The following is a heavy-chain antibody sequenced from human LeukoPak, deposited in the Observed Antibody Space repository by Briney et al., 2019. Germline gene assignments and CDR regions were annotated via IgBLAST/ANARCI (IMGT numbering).Heavy chain of an antibody. CDR3: ARGRGNNQSKYRKLRRYYFDY. Sequence: GASVKVSCKASGYTFTSYDINWVRQATGQGLEWMGWMNPNSGNTGYAQKFQGRVTMTRNTSISTAYMGLSSLRSEDTAVYYCARGRGNNQSKYRKLRRYYFDYWGQGTLVTVSS. CDR1: GYTFTSYD. J-gene: IGHJ4*02. V-gene: IGHV1-8*01. D-gene: IGHD1-14*01. CDR2: MNPNSGNT.